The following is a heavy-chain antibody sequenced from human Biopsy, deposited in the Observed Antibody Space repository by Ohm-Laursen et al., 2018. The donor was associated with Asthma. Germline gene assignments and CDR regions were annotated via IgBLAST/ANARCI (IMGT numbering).Heavy chain of an antibody. V-gene: IGHV3-30*04. CDR3: AAGPYDGTLTGNQYFEY. CDR2: ISLAGRKT. Sequence: SLRLSCAASGFIFGDFVLHWVRPAPGKGLAWVAGISLAGRKTTDGEAVRGRFSISSDNLRKTLYLQMTSHRLEDTAVYYCAAGPYDGTLTGNQYFEYWGRGSLITVSS. CDR1: GFIFGDFV. J-gene: IGHJ4*02. D-gene: IGHD3-9*01.